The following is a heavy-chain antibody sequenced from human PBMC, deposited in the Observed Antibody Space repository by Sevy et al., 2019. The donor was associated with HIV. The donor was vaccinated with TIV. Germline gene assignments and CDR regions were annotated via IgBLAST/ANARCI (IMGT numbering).Heavy chain of an antibody. D-gene: IGHD3-22*01. CDR2: ITVSSSYI. V-gene: IGHV3-21*06. CDR3: ARGGYNYGYEAFDI. J-gene: IGHJ3*02. Sequence: GGSLRLSCAPSGFTFSTYTINWVRQAPGKGLEWVSSITVSSSYINYADSMKDRITISSDNVKNTLFLQMNSMRAGDTAVYYCARGGYNYGYEAFDIWGQGTMVTVSS. CDR1: GFTFSTYT.